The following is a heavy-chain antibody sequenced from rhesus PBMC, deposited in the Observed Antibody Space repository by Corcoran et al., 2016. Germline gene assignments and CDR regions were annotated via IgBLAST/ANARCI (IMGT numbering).Heavy chain of an antibody. J-gene: IGHJ4*01. CDR2: NKNKADGGTA. Sequence: EVQLVESGGGLVQPGGSLRLSCAASGFTFSNYWMSWVRQAPGKGRERSGRNKNKADGGTAAYAESVKGRFTISRDDSKNTLYLQMNSLKTEDTAVYYCARVRTGSGAIDYWGQGVLVTVSS. CDR1: GFTFSNYW. D-gene: IGHD2-21*01. V-gene: IGHV3-16*01. CDR3: ARVRTGSGAIDY.